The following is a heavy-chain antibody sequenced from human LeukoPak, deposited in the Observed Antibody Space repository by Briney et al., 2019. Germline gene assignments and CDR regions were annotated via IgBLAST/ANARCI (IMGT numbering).Heavy chain of an antibody. CDR1: GYTFTGYY. CDR2: ISAYNGNT. Sequence: GASVKVSCKASGYTFTGYYMHWVRQAPGQGLEWMGWISAYNGNTNYAQKLQGRVTMTTDTSTSTAYMELRSLRSDDTAVYYCARASGSTTVVRNWGQGTLVTVSS. V-gene: IGHV1-18*04. J-gene: IGHJ4*02. CDR3: ARASGSTTVVRN. D-gene: IGHD4-23*01.